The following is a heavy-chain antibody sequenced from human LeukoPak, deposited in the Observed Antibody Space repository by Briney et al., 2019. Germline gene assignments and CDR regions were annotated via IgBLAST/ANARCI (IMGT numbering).Heavy chain of an antibody. CDR3: ARDQKYSYAADY. Sequence: GASVKVSCKASGYTFTSYGISWVRQAPGQGLEWMGGIIPIFGTANYAQKFQGRVTITADESTSTAYMELSSLRSEDTAVYYCARDQKYSYAADYWGQGTLVTVSS. CDR1: GYTFTSYG. D-gene: IGHD5-18*01. J-gene: IGHJ4*02. V-gene: IGHV1-69*13. CDR2: IIPIFGTA.